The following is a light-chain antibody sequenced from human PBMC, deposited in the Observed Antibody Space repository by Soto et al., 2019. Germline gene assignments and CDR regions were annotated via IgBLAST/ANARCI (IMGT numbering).Light chain of an antibody. V-gene: IGLV2-14*03. CDR2: EVS. CDR1: SSDIGAYDL. J-gene: IGLJ1*01. Sequence: QSVLTQPASVSRSPGQSITISCSGTSSDIGAYDLVSWYQQHPGRAPKLIIYEVSHRFSGLSYRFSGSKSGNTASLTISGLPAEDEGDYCCTSFAPGRIYVFGSGTKVTVL. CDR3: TSFAPGRIYV.